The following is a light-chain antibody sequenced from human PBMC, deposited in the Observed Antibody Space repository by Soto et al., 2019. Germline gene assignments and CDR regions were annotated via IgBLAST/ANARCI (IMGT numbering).Light chain of an antibody. V-gene: IGKV3-11*01. Sequence: VLTQSPGTLSLSPGEGASLSCRASQSVHTFLSWYEQKPVQAPRLLIYGASTRATGVPARFSGSGSGTDFTLTISSLEPEDFAVYFCHQRSNWPPGTFGQGTRLEIK. CDR3: HQRSNWPPGT. CDR2: GAS. J-gene: IGKJ5*01. CDR1: QSVHTF.